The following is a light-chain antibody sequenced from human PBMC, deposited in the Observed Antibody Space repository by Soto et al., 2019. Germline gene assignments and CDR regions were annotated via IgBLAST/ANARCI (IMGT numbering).Light chain of an antibody. Sequence: DIQMTQSPSTLSASVGDRVTITFRASQSIRGSLAWYQNQPGKAPKLLIFDASSLESGVPQRFSGSGSGTEFTLTISSLQTDDFSTYYCQQYHSYWTFGQGTKVDIK. CDR3: QQYHSYWT. CDR2: DAS. V-gene: IGKV1-5*01. CDR1: QSIRGS. J-gene: IGKJ1*01.